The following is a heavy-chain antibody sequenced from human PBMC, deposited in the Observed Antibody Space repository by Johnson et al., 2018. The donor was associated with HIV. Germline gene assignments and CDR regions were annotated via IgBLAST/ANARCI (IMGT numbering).Heavy chain of an antibody. V-gene: IGHV3-74*01. CDR2: INSDGSST. Sequence: VQLVESGGGLVQPGGSLRLSCAASGFTFSSYWMHWVRQAPGKGLVWVSRINSDGSSTSYADSVKGRFTISRDNAKNTLYLQMNSLRAEDTAVYYCARWDPVVVTAIPVRLPRTVDIWGQGTMVTVSS. J-gene: IGHJ3*02. CDR3: ARWDPVVVTAIPVRLPRTVDI. D-gene: IGHD2-21*02. CDR1: GFTFSSYW.